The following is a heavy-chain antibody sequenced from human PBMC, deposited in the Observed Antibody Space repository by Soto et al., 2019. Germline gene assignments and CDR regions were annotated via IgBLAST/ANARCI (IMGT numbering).Heavy chain of an antibody. D-gene: IGHD4-4*01. Sequence: PPGGSLRLSCAASGFTFSSYWMHWVRQAPGKGLVWVSHISTDGRSTTYAESVKGRFTISRDNAKNTLYLQMDSLTVEDTAVYYCATGRLQRLANWGQGTLVTVSS. CDR1: GFTFSSYW. V-gene: IGHV3-74*01. CDR2: ISTDGRST. CDR3: ATGRLQRLAN. J-gene: IGHJ4*02.